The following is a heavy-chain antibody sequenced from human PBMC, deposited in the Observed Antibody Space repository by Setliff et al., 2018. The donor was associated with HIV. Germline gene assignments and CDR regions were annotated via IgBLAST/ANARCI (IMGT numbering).Heavy chain of an antibody. CDR2: FYTSGST. CDR1: GGSISSYY. D-gene: IGHD5-12*01. J-gene: IGHJ6*02. V-gene: IGHV4-4*07. Sequence: LSLTCTVSGGSISSYYWSWIRQPAGKGLEWIGRFYTSGSTNYNPSLKGRVTMSVDTSKNQFSLKVRYVTAADTAIYYCAREIWGQVAHVPYGMDVWGQGTTVTVSS. CDR3: AREIWGQVAHVPYGMDV.